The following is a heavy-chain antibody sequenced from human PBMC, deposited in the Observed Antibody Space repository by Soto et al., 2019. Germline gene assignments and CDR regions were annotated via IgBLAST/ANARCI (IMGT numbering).Heavy chain of an antibody. CDR3: TRRGGGNYPYYFDY. CDR1: GGSFSGYY. Sequence: QVQLQQWGAGLLKPSETLSLACAVYGGSFSGYYWSWIRQPPGKGLEWIGEIDHRGSANYNPSLNRRVTISVDTSKIQFSLKLSSVAAADTAVYYCTRRGGGNYPYYFDYWGQGTLLTVSS. CDR2: IDHRGSA. V-gene: IGHV4-34*01. J-gene: IGHJ4*02. D-gene: IGHD2-21*01.